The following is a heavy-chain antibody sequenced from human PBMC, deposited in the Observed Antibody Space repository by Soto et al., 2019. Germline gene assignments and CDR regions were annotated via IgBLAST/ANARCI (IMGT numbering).Heavy chain of an antibody. CDR1: GGTFSSYT. J-gene: IGHJ6*02. CDR2: IIPILGIA. CDR3: ATTTTVVDHYYYYGMDV. Sequence: GASVKVSCKASGGTFSSYTISWVRQAPGQGLEWMGRIIPILGIANYAQKFQGRVTITADESTSTAYMELSSLRSEDTAVYYCATTTTVVDHYYYYGMDVWGQGTTVTVS. V-gene: IGHV1-69*02. D-gene: IGHD4-17*01.